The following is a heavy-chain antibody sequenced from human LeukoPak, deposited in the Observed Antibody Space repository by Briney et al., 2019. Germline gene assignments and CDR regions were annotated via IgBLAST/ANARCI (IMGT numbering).Heavy chain of an antibody. D-gene: IGHD6-13*01. Sequence: GGSLRLSCAASGFTFSSYAMHWVRQAPGKGLEYVSAISSNGGSPYYANSVKGRFTVSRDNSKNTLYLQMNSLRAEDTAVYYCAREVTSSSWYGNLFDYWGQGTLVTVSS. V-gene: IGHV3-64*01. CDR1: GFTFSSYA. CDR2: ISSNGGSP. CDR3: AREVTSSSWYGNLFDY. J-gene: IGHJ4*02.